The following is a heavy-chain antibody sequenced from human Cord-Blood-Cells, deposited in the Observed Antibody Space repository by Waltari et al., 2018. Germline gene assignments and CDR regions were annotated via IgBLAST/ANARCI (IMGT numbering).Heavy chain of an antibody. V-gene: IGHV4-59*01. CDR3: ARETGVGATHFDY. CDR2: IYYRGST. CDR1: GGSLSRYY. J-gene: IGHJ4*02. D-gene: IGHD1-26*01. Sequence: QVQLQESGPGLVKPSETLSLTCTVSGGSLSRYYWSWIRQPPGRGLECIGYIYYRGSTNYNPPLKSRVTISVDTSKNQFSLKLSSGTAADTAVYDCARETGVGATHFDYWGQGTLVTISS.